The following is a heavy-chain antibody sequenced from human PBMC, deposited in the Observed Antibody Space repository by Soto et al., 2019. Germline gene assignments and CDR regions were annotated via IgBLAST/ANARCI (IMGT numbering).Heavy chain of an antibody. Sequence: GESLKISCQGSGYTFSKSWIAWVRQMPGEGLEWAGIIYPGDSDTRYSPSFQGQVTISADRSINTAYLQWSSLKASDTAMYYCARRAGFGRMYYFDLWGQGTLVTVSS. CDR3: ARRAGFGRMYYFDL. J-gene: IGHJ4*02. CDR2: IYPGDSDT. D-gene: IGHD3-10*01. V-gene: IGHV5-51*01. CDR1: GYTFSKSW.